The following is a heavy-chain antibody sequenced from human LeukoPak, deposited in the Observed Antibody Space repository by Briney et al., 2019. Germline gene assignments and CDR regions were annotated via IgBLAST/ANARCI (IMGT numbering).Heavy chain of an antibody. V-gene: IGHV4-59*01. Sequence: SETLSLTCTVSGGSISSYYWSWIRQPPGKGLEWIGYISYSGSTNYNPSLKSRVTISVDTSKNQFSLKLSSVTAADTAVYYCARDNRGRYSYYYYYGMDVWGQGTTVTVSS. J-gene: IGHJ6*02. CDR2: ISYSGST. D-gene: IGHD3-9*01. CDR1: GGSISSYY. CDR3: ARDNRGRYSYYYYYGMDV.